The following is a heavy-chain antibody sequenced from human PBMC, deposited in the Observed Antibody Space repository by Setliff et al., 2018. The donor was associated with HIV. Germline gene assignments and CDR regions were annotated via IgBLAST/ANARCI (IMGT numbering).Heavy chain of an antibody. CDR2: ISWNSGNI. V-gene: IGHV3-9*01. CDR3: GIAPGDIFTAYFGGLDY. Sequence: GGSLRLSCAASGFIFDDYAMHWVRQPPGKGLEWVSGISWNSGNIVYADSVRGRFTISRDNSKDSLYLQMSILRADDTAIYYSGIAPGDIFTAYFGGLDYWGQGALVTVSS. CDR1: GFIFDDYA. D-gene: IGHD3-9*01. J-gene: IGHJ4*02.